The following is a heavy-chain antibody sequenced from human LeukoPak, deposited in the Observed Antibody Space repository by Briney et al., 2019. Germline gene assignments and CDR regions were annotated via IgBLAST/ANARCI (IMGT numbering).Heavy chain of an antibody. J-gene: IGHJ3*02. Sequence: SKTLSLTCTVSGGSISSGGYYWNWIRQHPGKGLEWIGYIYYSGSTYYNPSLKSRVTISVDTSENQFSLRLSSVTAADTAVYYCARYLARNAFDIWGQGTMVTVSS. V-gene: IGHV4-31*03. CDR3: ARYLARNAFDI. CDR2: IYYSGST. CDR1: GGSISSGGYY.